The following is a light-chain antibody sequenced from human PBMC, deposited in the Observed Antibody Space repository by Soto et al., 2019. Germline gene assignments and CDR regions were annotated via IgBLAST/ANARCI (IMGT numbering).Light chain of an antibody. J-gene: IGLJ1*01. CDR1: NSDVGGYNY. CDR3: ASYTNRSTYV. Sequence: QSALTQPASVSGSPGQSITISCTGTNSDVGGYNYVSWYQQHPGKAPKLLIYDVSSRPSGLSHRFSGSKSGNTASLIISGLQAEDEADYYCASYTNRSTYVFGSGTKVTVL. V-gene: IGLV2-14*03. CDR2: DVS.